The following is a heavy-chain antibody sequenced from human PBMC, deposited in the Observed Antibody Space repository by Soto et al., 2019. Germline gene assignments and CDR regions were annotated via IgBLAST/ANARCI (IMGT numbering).Heavy chain of an antibody. CDR1: GGSIKSGDYS. J-gene: IGHJ4*01. V-gene: IGHV4-30-2*01. CDR3: ARGNGYRNFDY. Sequence: QLQLQESGSGLVEPSQTLSLTCVVSGGSIKSGDYSWSWIRQPPGRELEWIGYIFRTGVTFYSPSLRSRVTISVERSKSHFSLRLNSVSVADTAVYYCARGNGYRNFDYWGRGALVTVSS. CDR2: IFRTGVT. D-gene: IGHD5-18*01.